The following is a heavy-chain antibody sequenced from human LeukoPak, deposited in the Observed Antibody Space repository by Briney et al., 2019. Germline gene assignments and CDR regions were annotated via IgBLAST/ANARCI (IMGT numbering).Heavy chain of an antibody. V-gene: IGHV3-30*02. CDR3: AKGSKAVLFTRDHYMDV. Sequence: GGSLRLSCAASGFTFSGSTMHWVRQAPGKGLEWVAFIRYDGSNKYYADSVRGRFTISRDNSKNTLYLQMSSLRAEDTAVYFCAKGSKAVLFTRDHYMDVWGKGTTVTISS. J-gene: IGHJ6*03. CDR2: IRYDGSNK. CDR1: GFTFSGST. D-gene: IGHD6-19*01.